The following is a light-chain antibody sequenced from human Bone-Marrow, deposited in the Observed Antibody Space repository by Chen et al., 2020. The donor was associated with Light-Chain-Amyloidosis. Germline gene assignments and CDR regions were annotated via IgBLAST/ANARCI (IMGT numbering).Light chain of an antibody. CDR1: NIGSTS. Sequence: SYVLTQPSSVSVAPGQTATIAWGGNNIGSTSVHWYQQTPGQAPLLVVYDDSDRPSGIPERLSGSNCGNTATLTISRVEAVDEADYFWQVWDRSSDRPVFGGGTKLTVL. J-gene: IGLJ3*02. CDR3: QVWDRSSDRPV. CDR2: DDS. V-gene: IGLV3-21*02.